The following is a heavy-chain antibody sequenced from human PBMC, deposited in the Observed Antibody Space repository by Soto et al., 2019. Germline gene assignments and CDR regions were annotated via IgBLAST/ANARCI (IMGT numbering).Heavy chain of an antibody. Sequence: ASVKVSCKASGYTFTSYYMNWVRQAPGQGLEWLGIINPSGGYTTYAQRFLGRVTMTSDTSTSTVHMELGSLTSEDTAVYYCATCDRSGYAVYYYYYGMDVWGQGTTVTVSS. CDR1: GYTFTSYY. V-gene: IGHV1-46*01. D-gene: IGHD3-3*01. CDR2: INPSGGYT. J-gene: IGHJ6*02. CDR3: ATCDRSGYAVYYYYYGMDV.